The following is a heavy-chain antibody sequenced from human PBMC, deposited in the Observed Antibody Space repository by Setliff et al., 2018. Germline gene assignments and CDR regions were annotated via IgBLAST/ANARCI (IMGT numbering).Heavy chain of an antibody. CDR3: ASLTRRRTEFDY. Sequence: SETLSLTCTVSGASIYTFYWSWIRQPPGRGLEWIGYIYYSGDTNYNPSLKSRVTISIDTSKNQFSLNLTSVTAADTAVYYCASLTRRRTEFDYWGQGTLVTVSS. J-gene: IGHJ4*02. CDR1: GASIYTFY. V-gene: IGHV4-59*12. CDR2: IYYSGDT. D-gene: IGHD2-21*02.